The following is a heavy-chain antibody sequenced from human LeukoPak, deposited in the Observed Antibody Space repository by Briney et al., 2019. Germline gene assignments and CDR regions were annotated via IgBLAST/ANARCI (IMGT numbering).Heavy chain of an antibody. Sequence: PGGSLRLSCAASGFTVSSNYMNWVRQAPGQGLEWVANIKHDGSEEHYVDSVKGRFTISRGDGRNSVSLQMNSVRAEDTAVYYCGYTNNFYHWGQGTLVVVSS. CDR3: GYTNNFYH. J-gene: IGHJ4*02. V-gene: IGHV3-7*01. D-gene: IGHD3-16*02. CDR2: IKHDGSEE. CDR1: GFTVSSNY.